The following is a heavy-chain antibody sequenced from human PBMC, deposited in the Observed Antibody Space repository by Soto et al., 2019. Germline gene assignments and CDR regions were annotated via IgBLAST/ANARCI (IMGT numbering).Heavy chain of an antibody. CDR1: GYTFTSYG. J-gene: IGHJ4*02. Sequence: ASVKVSCKASGYTFTSYGISWVRQAPGQGLEWMGWISAYNGNTNYAQKLQGRVTMTTDTSTSTAYMELRSLRSDDTAVYYCARSSYLDGYNYYFDYWGQGTLVTVPQ. V-gene: IGHV1-18*01. CDR3: ARSSYLDGYNYYFDY. D-gene: IGHD5-12*01. CDR2: ISAYNGNT.